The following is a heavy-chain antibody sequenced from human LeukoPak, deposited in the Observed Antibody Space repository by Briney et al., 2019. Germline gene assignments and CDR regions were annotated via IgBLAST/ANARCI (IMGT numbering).Heavy chain of an antibody. J-gene: IGHJ4*02. CDR1: GSTFSSYS. Sequence: GGSLRLSCAASGSTFSSYSMSWVRQAPGKGLEWVSAISGSGGSTYYADSVKGRFTISRDNSKNTLYLQMNSLRAENTAVYYCAKSEVGATLFGYWGQGTLVTVSS. CDR2: ISGSGGST. D-gene: IGHD1-26*01. V-gene: IGHV3-23*01. CDR3: AKSEVGATLFGY.